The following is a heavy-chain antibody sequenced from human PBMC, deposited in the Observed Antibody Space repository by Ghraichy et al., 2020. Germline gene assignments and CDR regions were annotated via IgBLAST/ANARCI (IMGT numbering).Heavy chain of an antibody. D-gene: IGHD6-19*01. CDR2: ISGSGGST. CDR3: AKEGAGYSSGWYLRYFDY. J-gene: IGHJ4*02. V-gene: IGHV3-23*01. Sequence: GESLNISCAASGFTFSSYAMSWVRQAPGKGLEWVSAISGSGGSTYYADSVKGRFTISRDNSKNTLYLQMNSLRAEDTAVYYCAKEGAGYSSGWYLRYFDYWGQGTLVTVSS. CDR1: GFTFSSYA.